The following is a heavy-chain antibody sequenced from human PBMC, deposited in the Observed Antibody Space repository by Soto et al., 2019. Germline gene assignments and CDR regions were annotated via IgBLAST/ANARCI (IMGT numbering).Heavy chain of an antibody. Sequence: QINLIESGPPLVKPTQTLTLTCTFSGFSLSTSGAAVGWVGQPPGRALEWLALLYWDGDKRYNASLGNRLTITKDTSMNQVVLTLTNVDPADTATYYCAHRATMTIFGLIIDNGIWFDPWGQGTRVIVSS. D-gene: IGHD3-3*01. J-gene: IGHJ5*02. CDR2: LYWDGDK. V-gene: IGHV2-5*02. CDR1: GFSLSTSGAA. CDR3: AHRATMTIFGLIIDNGIWFDP.